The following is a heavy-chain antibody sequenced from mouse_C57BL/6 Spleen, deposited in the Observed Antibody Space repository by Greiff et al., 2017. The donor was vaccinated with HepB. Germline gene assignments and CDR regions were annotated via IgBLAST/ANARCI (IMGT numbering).Heavy chain of an antibody. CDR3: ARPYCGSSYDWYFDV. Sequence: EVQLQQSGAELVKPGASVKLSCTASGFNIKDYYMHWVKQRTEQGLEWIGRIDPEDGETKYAPKFQGKATITADTSSNTAYLQPSSLTSEDTAVYDCARPYCGSSYDWYFDVWGRGTTVTVSS. V-gene: IGHV14-2*01. CDR1: GFNIKDYY. D-gene: IGHD1-1*01. CDR2: IDPEDGET. J-gene: IGHJ1*03.